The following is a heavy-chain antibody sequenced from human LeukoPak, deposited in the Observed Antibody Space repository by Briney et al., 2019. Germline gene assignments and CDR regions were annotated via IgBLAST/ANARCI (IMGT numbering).Heavy chain of an antibody. CDR1: GGSISSTNYY. J-gene: IGHJ4*02. V-gene: IGHV4-39*01. D-gene: IGHD3-22*01. Sequence: SETLSLTCTVSGGSISSTNYYWGLIRQPPGKGLEWIGSIYYSGTTHYNPSLKSRATLSVDTSKNQFSLKLSSVTAADTAVYHCARHRYDSSGLYLCYFDYWGQGSLVTVSS. CDR2: IYYSGTT. CDR3: ARHRYDSSGLYLCYFDY.